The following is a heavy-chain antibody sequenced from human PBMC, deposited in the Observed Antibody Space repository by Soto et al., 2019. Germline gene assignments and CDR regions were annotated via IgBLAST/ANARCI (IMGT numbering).Heavy chain of an antibody. J-gene: IGHJ3*02. D-gene: IGHD4-4*01. CDR2: VFYSGNT. CDR3: ASRDYNEAFDI. Sequence: QVQLQESGPGLVKPSETLSLTCTVSGVSISTYYWTWIRQPPGKGLEWIGQVFYSGNTNHNPSLKSRVTISVDASRNQFSLRLSSVTAADTAMYYCASRDYNEAFDIWGQGTLVTVSS. V-gene: IGHV4-59*01. CDR1: GVSISTYY.